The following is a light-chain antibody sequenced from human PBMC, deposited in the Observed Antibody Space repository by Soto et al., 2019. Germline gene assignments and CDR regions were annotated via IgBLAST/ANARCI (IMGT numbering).Light chain of an antibody. Sequence: EIVLTQSPGTLSLSPGERATLSCRASQSLSSGYLAWYQQKPGQAPTILIYAASSRATGIPDRFSGSGSGTDFSLTIIRLEPEDFAVYYCHQYDTSPRTFGQGTKVEI. CDR2: AAS. CDR3: HQYDTSPRT. J-gene: IGKJ1*01. V-gene: IGKV3-20*01. CDR1: QSLSSGY.